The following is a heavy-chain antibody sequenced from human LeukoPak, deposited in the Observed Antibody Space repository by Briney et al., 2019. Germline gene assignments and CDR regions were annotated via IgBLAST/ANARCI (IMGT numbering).Heavy chain of an antibody. CDR3: ARDWSGSYYAYYYYMDV. Sequence: GWAVTLSCVASGLIFVDHGLSWVRQAAGRGLEWVSVSNWYGGSTGYAHSVRGGFILPSDNPNQSLYLHMNSLSAEDTALYYCARDWSGSYYAYYYYMDVWGKGTTVTVSS. D-gene: IGHD1-26*01. CDR1: GLIFVDHG. CDR2: SNWYGGST. J-gene: IGHJ6*03. V-gene: IGHV3-20*04.